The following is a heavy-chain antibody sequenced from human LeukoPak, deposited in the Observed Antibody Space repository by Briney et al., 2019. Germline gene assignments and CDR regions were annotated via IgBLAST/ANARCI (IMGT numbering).Heavy chain of an antibody. V-gene: IGHV1-69*04. CDR1: GGTFSSYA. J-gene: IGHJ4*02. CDR3: ARFSYCSGGSCYHSEDY. D-gene: IGHD2-15*01. Sequence: SVKVSCKASGGTFSSYAISWVRQAPGQGLEWMGRIIPILGIANYAQKFQGRVTITADKSTSTAYMELSSLRSEDTAVYYCARFSYCSGGSCYHSEDYWGQGTLVTVSS. CDR2: IIPILGIA.